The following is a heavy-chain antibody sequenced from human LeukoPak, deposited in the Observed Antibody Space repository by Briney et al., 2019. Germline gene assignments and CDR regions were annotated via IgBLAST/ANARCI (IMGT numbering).Heavy chain of an antibody. J-gene: IGHJ4*02. V-gene: IGHV1-18*01. D-gene: IGHD3-22*01. CDR3: ARGPAIKNYYYDSRTVHPDY. CDR2: ISAYNGNT. CDR1: GYTFTSYG. Sequence: ASVKVSCKASGYTFTSYGISWVRQAPGQGLEWMGWISAYNGNTNYAQKLQGRVTITRDTSASTAYMELSSLRSEDTAVYYCARGPAIKNYYYDSRTVHPDYWGQGTLVTVSS.